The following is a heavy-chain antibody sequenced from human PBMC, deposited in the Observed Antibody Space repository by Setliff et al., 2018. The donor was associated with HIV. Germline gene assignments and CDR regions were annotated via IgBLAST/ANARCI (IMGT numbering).Heavy chain of an antibody. CDR1: GGSISSYY. Sequence: PSETLSLTCTVSGGSISSYYWSWIRQSPEKGLEWIGYIHYCGSTNSNPSLKSRVTISLDTSKNQFSLKLSSVTAADTAIYYCARLRDMEWELIGLDYWGRGTLVTVSS. CDR2: IHYCGST. D-gene: IGHD1-26*01. V-gene: IGHV4-59*01. CDR3: ARLRDMEWELIGLDY. J-gene: IGHJ4*02.